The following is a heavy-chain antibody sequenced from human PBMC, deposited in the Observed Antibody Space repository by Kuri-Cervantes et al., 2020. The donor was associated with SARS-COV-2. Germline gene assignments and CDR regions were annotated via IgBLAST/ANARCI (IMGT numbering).Heavy chain of an antibody. J-gene: IGHJ4*02. CDR1: GFTLSNAW. CDR3: TTRPLITIFGVVTVGGDYFDY. CDR2: IKSKTDGGTT. Sequence: GGSLRLSCAASGFTLSNAWMSWVRQAPGKGLEWVGRIKSKTDGGTTDYAAPVKGRFTISRDDSKNTLYLQMNSLKTEDTAVYYCTTRPLITIFGVVTVGGDYFDYWGQGTLVTVSS. V-gene: IGHV3-15*01. D-gene: IGHD3-3*01.